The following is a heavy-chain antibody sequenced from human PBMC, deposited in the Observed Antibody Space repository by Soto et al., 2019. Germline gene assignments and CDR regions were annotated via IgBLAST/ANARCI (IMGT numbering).Heavy chain of an antibody. CDR3: AKDTVPFNGQGPWFDS. Sequence: DVQLLESGGGLVQPGGSLRLSCAAPGFIFSDYAMTWVRQAPGKGLEWVSGTGDGGSDTYSLDSLNGRFTIYRDNSKNTLYLQMNSLRAEDTALYYWAKDTVPFNGQGPWFDSWGQGTLVTVSS. V-gene: IGHV3-23*01. CDR2: TGDGGSDT. CDR1: GFIFSDYA. D-gene: IGHD4-4*01. J-gene: IGHJ5*01.